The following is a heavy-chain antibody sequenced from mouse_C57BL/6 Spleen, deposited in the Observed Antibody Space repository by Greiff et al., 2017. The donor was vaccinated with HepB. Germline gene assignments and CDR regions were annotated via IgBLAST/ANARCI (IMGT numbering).Heavy chain of an antibody. Sequence: EVQRVESGPELVKPGASVKIPCKASGYTFTDYNMDWVKQSHGKSLEWIGDINPNNGGTIYNQKFKGKATLTVDKSSSTAYMELRSLTSEDTAVYYCARWGSRYAMDYWGQGTSVTVSS. V-gene: IGHV1-18*01. J-gene: IGHJ4*01. CDR3: ARWGSRYAMDY. CDR1: GYTFTDYN. D-gene: IGHD1-1*01. CDR2: INPNNGGT.